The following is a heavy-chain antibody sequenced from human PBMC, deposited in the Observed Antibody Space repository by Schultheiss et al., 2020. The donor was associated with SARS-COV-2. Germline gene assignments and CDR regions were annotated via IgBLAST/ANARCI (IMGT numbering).Heavy chain of an antibody. J-gene: IGHJ6*02. D-gene: IGHD6-13*01. V-gene: IGHV4-59*01. CDR2: IYYSGST. CDR1: GGSISSYY. CDR3: ARVIWDSSSWYYYYYGMDV. Sequence: GSLRLSCTVSGGSISSYYWSWIRQPPGKGLEWIGYIYYSGSTNYNPSLKSRVTISVDTSKNQFSLKLSSVTAADTAVYYCARVIWDSSSWYYYYYGMDVWGQGTTVTVSS.